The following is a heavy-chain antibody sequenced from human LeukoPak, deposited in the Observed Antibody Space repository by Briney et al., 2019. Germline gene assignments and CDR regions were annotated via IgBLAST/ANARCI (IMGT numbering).Heavy chain of an antibody. J-gene: IGHJ3*02. CDR3: ARSSRSYSSSPEAFDI. CDR1: GGSISSGGYY. V-gene: IGHV4-31*03. CDR2: IYYSGST. Sequence: SETLSLTCTVSGGSISSGGYYWSWIRQHPGKGLEWIGYIYYSGSTYYNPSLKSRVTISVDTSKNQFSLKLSSVTAADTAVYYCARSSRSYSSSPEAFDIWGQGTMVTVSS. D-gene: IGHD6-13*01.